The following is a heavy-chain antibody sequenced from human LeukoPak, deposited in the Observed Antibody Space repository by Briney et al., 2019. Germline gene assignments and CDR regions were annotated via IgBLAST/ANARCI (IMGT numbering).Heavy chain of an antibody. D-gene: IGHD1-26*01. Sequence: ASVKVSCKASGYTFTCYYMHWVRQAPGQGLEWMGWINPNSGGTNYAQKFQGRVTMTRDTSISTAYMELSRLRSDDTAVYYCARLGWSGDSGNYWGQGTLVTVSS. V-gene: IGHV1-2*02. CDR2: INPNSGGT. CDR3: ARLGWSGDSGNY. J-gene: IGHJ4*02. CDR1: GYTFTCYY.